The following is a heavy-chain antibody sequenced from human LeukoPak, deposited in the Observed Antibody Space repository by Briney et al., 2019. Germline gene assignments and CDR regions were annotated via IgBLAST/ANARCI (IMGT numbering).Heavy chain of an antibody. J-gene: IGHJ6*03. Sequence: GASVKVSCKASGYTFTSYAMNWVRQAPGQGLEWMGWINTNTGNPTYAQGFTGRFVFSLDTSVSTAYLQISSLKAEDTAVYYCARGTYYYGSGSYYYYYYYMDVWGKGTTVTVSS. V-gene: IGHV7-4-1*02. D-gene: IGHD3-10*01. CDR2: INTNTGNP. CDR1: GYTFTSYA. CDR3: ARGTYYYGSGSYYYYYYYMDV.